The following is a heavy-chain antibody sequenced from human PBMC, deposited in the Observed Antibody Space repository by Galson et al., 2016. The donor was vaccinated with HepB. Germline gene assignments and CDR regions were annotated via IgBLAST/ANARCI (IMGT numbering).Heavy chain of an antibody. CDR3: AGRTGNGFDV. V-gene: IGHV6-1*01. CDR1: GDSVSSNSAT. CDR2: TYYRSKWYS. D-gene: IGHD1-1*01. Sequence: CAISGDSVSSNSATWNWIRLSPSRGLEWLGRTYYRSKWYSDYALSVESRITINADTSKSQFSLQLNSVTPEDTAVYYCAGRTGNGFDVWGQGTTVTVSS. J-gene: IGHJ6*02.